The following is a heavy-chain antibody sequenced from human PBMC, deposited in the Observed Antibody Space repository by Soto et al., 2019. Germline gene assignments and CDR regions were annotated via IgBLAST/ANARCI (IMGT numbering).Heavy chain of an antibody. V-gene: IGHV4-34*01. Sequence: QVQLQQWGAGLLKPSETLSLTCAVYGGSFTGYYWSWLRQPPGKGPEWIGEINHSGSTKYNPSLENRVTISVDTSKNQFSMKMNSVSAADTAVYYCARTGGMDLWSQGATVTVSS. CDR3: ARTGGMDL. CDR2: INHSGST. J-gene: IGHJ6*02. CDR1: GGSFTGYY.